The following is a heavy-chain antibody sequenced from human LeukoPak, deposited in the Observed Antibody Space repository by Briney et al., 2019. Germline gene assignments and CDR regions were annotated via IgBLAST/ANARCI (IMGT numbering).Heavy chain of an antibody. CDR1: GYTFTSYG. V-gene: IGHV1-18*01. Sequence: GGSVKVSCKASGYTFTSYGISWVRQAPGQGHEWMGWISAYNGNTNYAQKLQGRVTMTTDTSTSTAYMELRSLRSDDTAVYYCARDLAVAGTADYWGQGTLVTVSS. CDR2: ISAYNGNT. D-gene: IGHD6-19*01. CDR3: ARDLAVAGTADY. J-gene: IGHJ4*02.